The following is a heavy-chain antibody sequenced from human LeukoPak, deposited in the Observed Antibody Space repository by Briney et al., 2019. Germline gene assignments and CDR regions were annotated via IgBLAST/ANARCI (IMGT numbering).Heavy chain of an antibody. CDR1: GGSISSSSYY. CDR2: IYYSGST. Sequence: SETLSLTCTVSGGSISSSSYYWGWLRQPPGKGLEWIGSIYYSGSTYYNPSLKSRVTISVDTSKNQFSLKLSSVTAADTAVYYCARLRWGSSSWDTPYYYYYMDVWGKGTTVTVSS. D-gene: IGHD6-13*01. CDR3: ARLRWGSSSWDTPYYYYYMDV. V-gene: IGHV4-39*01. J-gene: IGHJ6*03.